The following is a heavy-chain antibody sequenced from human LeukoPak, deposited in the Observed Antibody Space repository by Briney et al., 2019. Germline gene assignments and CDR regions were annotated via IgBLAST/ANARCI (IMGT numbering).Heavy chain of an antibody. J-gene: IGHJ6*03. CDR3: ARESPASTSRLMDV. CDR2: IYTSEST. CDR1: GGSISGYY. D-gene: IGHD2-2*01. Sequence: NPSETLSLTCTVSGGSISGYYWSWIRQPAGKGLEWIGRIYTSESTNYNPSLKSRVTMSVDTSKNQFSLKLSSVTAADTAVYYCARESPASTSRLMDVWGKGTTVTVPS. V-gene: IGHV4-4*07.